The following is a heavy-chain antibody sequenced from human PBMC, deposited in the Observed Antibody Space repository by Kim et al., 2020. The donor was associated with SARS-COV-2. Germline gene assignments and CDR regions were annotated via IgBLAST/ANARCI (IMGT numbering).Heavy chain of an antibody. D-gene: IGHD6-13*01. V-gene: IGHV4-34*01. CDR1: GGSFSGYY. J-gene: IGHJ5*02. Sequence: SETLSLTCAVYGGSFSGYYWSWICQRPWKGLEWVGEINHSGSTNYNPSLKRRVTISVDTSKNQFSLKLSSVTAAATAVYYCARGKHSSSCYPPLNRFDTWGQGTLVTASS. CDR3: ARGKHSSSCYPPLNRFDT. CDR2: INHSGST.